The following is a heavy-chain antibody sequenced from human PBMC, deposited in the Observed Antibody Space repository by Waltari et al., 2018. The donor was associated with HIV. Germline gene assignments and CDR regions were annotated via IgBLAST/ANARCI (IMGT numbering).Heavy chain of an antibody. CDR3: ARARVRSGYGLYYYYGMDV. CDR1: GGSISSGSSY. D-gene: IGHD5-12*01. Sequence: QVQLQESGPGLVKPSQTLSLTCTVSGGSISSGSSYWSWIRQPAGKGLEWIGRMYTSGNTDYNPALKSRVTISVDTSKNQFSLKLTSVTAADTAVYYCARARVRSGYGLYYYYGMDVWGQGTTVTVSS. J-gene: IGHJ6*02. V-gene: IGHV4-61*02. CDR2: MYTSGNT.